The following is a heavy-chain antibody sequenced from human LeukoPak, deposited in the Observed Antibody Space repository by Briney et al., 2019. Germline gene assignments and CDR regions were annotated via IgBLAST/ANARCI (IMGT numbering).Heavy chain of an antibody. CDR3: ARDSRKDIVLMVYCG. CDR2: INPNSGGT. Sequence: APVKVSCKASGYTFTGYYMHWVRQAPGQGLEWMGWINPNSGGTNYAQKFQGRVTMTRDTSISTAYMELSRLRSDDTAVYYCARDSRKDIVLMVYCGWGQGTLVTVSS. V-gene: IGHV1-2*02. CDR1: GYTFTGYY. J-gene: IGHJ4*02. D-gene: IGHD2-8*01.